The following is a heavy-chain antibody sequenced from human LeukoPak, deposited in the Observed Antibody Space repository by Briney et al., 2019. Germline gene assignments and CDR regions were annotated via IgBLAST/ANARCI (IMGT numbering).Heavy chain of an antibody. V-gene: IGHV4-61*02. J-gene: IGHJ5*02. D-gene: IGHD2-2*01. CDR1: GGSISSGSYY. Sequence: SETLSLTCTVSGGSISSGSYYWSWIRQPAGKGLEWIGRIYTSGSTNYNPSLKSRVTISVDTSKNQFSLKLSSVTAANTAVYYWARALGWVVPAAMSWFDPWGQGTLVTVSS. CDR3: ARALGWVVPAAMSWFDP. CDR2: IYTSGST.